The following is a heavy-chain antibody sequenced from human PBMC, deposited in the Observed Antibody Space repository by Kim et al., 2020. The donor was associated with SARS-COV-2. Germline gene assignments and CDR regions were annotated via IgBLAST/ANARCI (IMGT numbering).Heavy chain of an antibody. J-gene: IGHJ4*02. CDR3: AKATGSGSYYLASFDF. V-gene: IGHV3-23*01. CDR2: ITNSGGTT. D-gene: IGHD3-10*01. Sequence: GGSLRLSCAASGFTFSTYAMSWVRQAPGKGLEWFSAITNSGGTTYYVGSVKGRFTISRDNSKNTLSLQMSSLTAEDTAIYYCAKATGSGSYYLASFDFWGRGTLVTVSS. CDR1: GFTFSTYA.